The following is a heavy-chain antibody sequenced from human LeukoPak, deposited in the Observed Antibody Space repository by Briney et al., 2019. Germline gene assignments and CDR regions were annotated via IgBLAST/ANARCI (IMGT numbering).Heavy chain of an antibody. CDR3: ARDYGGYTFDF. CDR2: INPKSGGT. Sequence: ASVKVSCKASGYNFTDYYIHWVRQAPGQGLEWMGWINPKSGGTNYAQKFRGRVTMTRDTSISTAYMELSSLTSDDTAVYHCARDYGGYTFDFWGQGTLVTVSS. J-gene: IGHJ4*02. V-gene: IGHV1-2*02. D-gene: IGHD3-22*01. CDR1: GYNFTDYY.